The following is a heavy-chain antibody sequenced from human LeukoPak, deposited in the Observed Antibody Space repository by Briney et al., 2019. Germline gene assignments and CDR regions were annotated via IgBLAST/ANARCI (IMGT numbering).Heavy chain of an antibody. D-gene: IGHD2-15*01. CDR3: ARFTTGYCSGGSCYSYYYYGMDV. J-gene: IGHJ6*02. Sequence: GGSLRLSCAASGFTFSDYYMGWIRQAPGKGLEWVSSISSSSSYIYYADSVKGRFTISRDNAKNSLYLQMNSLRAEDTAVYYCARFTTGYCSGGSCYSYYYYGMDVWGQGTTVTVSS. V-gene: IGHV3-11*06. CDR2: ISSSSSYI. CDR1: GFTFSDYY.